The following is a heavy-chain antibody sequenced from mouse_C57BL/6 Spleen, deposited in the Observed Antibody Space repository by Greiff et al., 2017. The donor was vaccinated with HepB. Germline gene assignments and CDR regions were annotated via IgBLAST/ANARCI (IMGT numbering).Heavy chain of an antibody. D-gene: IGHD2-12*01. CDR1: GYTFTSYW. CDR2: IDPSDSYT. CDR3: ARLETTIDY. J-gene: IGHJ2*01. V-gene: IGHV1-50*01. Sequence: QVQLQQPGAELVKPGASVKLSCKASGYTFTSYWMQWVKQRPGQGLEWIGEIDPSDSYTNYNQKFKGKATLTVDTSSRTAYMQLSSLTSEDSAVYYCARLETTIDYWGQGTTLTVSS.